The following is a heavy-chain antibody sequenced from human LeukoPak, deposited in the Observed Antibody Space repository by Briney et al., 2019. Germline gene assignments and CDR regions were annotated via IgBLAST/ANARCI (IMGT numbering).Heavy chain of an antibody. CDR3: ARAKYQLEDSYYMDV. Sequence: SVKGSCKASGGTFISYAISWVRRAPGQGLEWMGGIIPIFGTANYAQKFQGRVTITTDESTSTAYMELSSLRSEDTAVYYCARAKYQLEDSYYMDVWGKGATVTVSS. CDR1: GGTFISYA. D-gene: IGHD2-2*01. J-gene: IGHJ6*03. CDR2: IIPIFGTA. V-gene: IGHV1-69*05.